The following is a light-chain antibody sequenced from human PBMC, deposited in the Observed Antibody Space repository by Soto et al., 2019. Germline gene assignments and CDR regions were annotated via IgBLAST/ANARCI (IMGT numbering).Light chain of an antibody. CDR2: GAF. CDR1: QSVTTN. Sequence: ETVLTQSPATLSVSPGERATFSCKASQSVTTNLAWYQQKPGQVPRLLIYGAFTRATGIPARFSGSGSGTEFTLSIGSLQSEDFAIYHCQQYHSWPHTFGQGTKLEIK. CDR3: QQYHSWPHT. J-gene: IGKJ2*01. V-gene: IGKV3-15*01.